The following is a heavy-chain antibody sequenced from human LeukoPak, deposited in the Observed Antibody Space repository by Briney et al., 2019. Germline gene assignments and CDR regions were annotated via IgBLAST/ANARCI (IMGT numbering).Heavy chain of an antibody. CDR2: IYYSGST. CDR3: ARRKTRGGPIDS. V-gene: IGHV4-59*08. D-gene: IGHD3-16*01. J-gene: IGHJ5*01. Sequence: PSEILSLTCTVSGDSIHSFYWSWVRQPPGKGLEWIGYIYYSGSTNYNPSLKSRITISVDTSKNQFSLRLSSVTAADTAIYYCARRKTRGGPIDSWGQGTLVTVSS. CDR1: GDSIHSFY.